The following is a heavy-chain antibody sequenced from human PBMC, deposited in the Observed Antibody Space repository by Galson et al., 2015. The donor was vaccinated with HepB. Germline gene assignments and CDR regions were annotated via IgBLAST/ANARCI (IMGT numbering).Heavy chain of an antibody. CDR3: ARETPPGDGYNDY. Sequence: SLRLSCAASGFSFSNYWMSWVRQAPGKGLEWVANIKQDGSEQYYVDSVKGRFTISRDNAKNSLYLQMNSLRAEDTAVYYCARETPPGDGYNDYWGQGTLVTVSS. CDR2: IKQDGSEQ. V-gene: IGHV3-7*01. J-gene: IGHJ4*02. CDR1: GFSFSNYW. D-gene: IGHD5-24*01.